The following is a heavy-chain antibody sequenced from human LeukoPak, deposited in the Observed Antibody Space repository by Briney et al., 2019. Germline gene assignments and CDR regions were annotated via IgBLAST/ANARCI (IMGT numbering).Heavy chain of an antibody. V-gene: IGHV3-30*18. CDR2: ISYDGSNK. D-gene: IGHD1-26*01. Sequence: PGGSLRLSCAASGFTFSSYGMHWVRQAPGKGLEWVAVISYDGSNKHYADSVKGRFTISRDNSKNTLYLQMNSLRAEDTAVYYCAKGYSGYLHYWGQGTLVTVSS. CDR3: AKGYSGYLHY. J-gene: IGHJ4*02. CDR1: GFTFSSYG.